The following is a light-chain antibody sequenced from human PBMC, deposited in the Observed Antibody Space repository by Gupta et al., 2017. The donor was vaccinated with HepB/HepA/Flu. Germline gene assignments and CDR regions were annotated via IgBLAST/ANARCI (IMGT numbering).Light chain of an antibody. Sequence: ITMTQSPSSVSASVGDRVTITCRASQGISSWLAWYQQTPGKAPKLLIYAASDLQSGVPSRFSGSGSGTDCTLTINRLQPEELATYYCQQANIIFLTLGRGTKVEIK. J-gene: IGKJ4*01. CDR3: QQANIIFLT. CDR1: QGISSW. CDR2: AAS. V-gene: IGKV1-12*01.